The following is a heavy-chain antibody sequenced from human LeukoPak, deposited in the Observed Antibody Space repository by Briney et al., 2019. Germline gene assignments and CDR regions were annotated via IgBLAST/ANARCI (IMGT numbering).Heavy chain of an antibody. V-gene: IGHV3-23*01. D-gene: IGHD2-15*01. J-gene: IGHJ1*01. CDR1: GFTLSSYA. CDR3: AKGIVVVVAATPEYFQH. CDR2: ISGSGGSA. Sequence: GGSLRLSCAASGFTLSSYAMSWVRQAPGKGLEWVSAISGSGGSAYYADSVKGRFTISRDDSKNTLYLQMNSLRAEDTAVYYCAKGIVVVVAATPEYFQHWGQGTLVTVSS.